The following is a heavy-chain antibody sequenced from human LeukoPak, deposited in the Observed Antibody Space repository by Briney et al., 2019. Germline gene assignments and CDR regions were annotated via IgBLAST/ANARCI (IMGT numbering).Heavy chain of an antibody. J-gene: IGHJ4*02. D-gene: IGHD3-22*01. CDR2: IYYSGST. CDR3: ASPNYYDSSGYYYVPRSFDY. V-gene: IGHV4-39*01. CDR1: GGSVSSGSYY. Sequence: SETLSLTCTVSGGSVSSGSYYWGWIRQPPGKGLEWIGSIYYSGSTYYNPSLKSRVTISVDTSKNQFSLKLSSVTAADTAVYYCASPNYYDSSGYYYVPRSFDYWGQGTLVTVSS.